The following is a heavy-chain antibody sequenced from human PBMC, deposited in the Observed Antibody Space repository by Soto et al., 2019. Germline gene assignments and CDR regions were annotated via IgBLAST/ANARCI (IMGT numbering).Heavy chain of an antibody. J-gene: IGHJ2*01. CDR2: ISGDSGRT. Sequence: EVQLLESGGGLVQPGGSVRLSCAASGLTFGNYAMSWVRQAPGKGLEWVSAISGDSGRTYHADSVKGRFTISRDNSKNTLYLQMNTLRAEDTAVYYCAVTPNCGRDCSAASYWYFDIWGRGTLVTVSS. CDR3: AVTPNCGRDCSAASYWYFDI. CDR1: GLTFGNYA. V-gene: IGHV3-23*01. D-gene: IGHD2-21*02.